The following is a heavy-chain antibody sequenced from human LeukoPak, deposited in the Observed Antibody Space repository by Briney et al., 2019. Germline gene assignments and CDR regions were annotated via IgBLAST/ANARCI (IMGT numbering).Heavy chain of an antibody. CDR1: GYTFISYG. Sequence: ASVKVSCKASGYTFISYGITWVRQAPGQGLEWMGWISPYTTKTNYAQSLQGRVTMTTDTSTSTACMELRSLRSDDKAVYYCAREGGVGPTAPPDYYSYQMDVWGKGTTVTVSS. CDR3: AREGGVGPTAPPDYYSYQMDV. J-gene: IGHJ6*03. V-gene: IGHV1-18*01. CDR2: ISPYTTKT. D-gene: IGHD1-26*01.